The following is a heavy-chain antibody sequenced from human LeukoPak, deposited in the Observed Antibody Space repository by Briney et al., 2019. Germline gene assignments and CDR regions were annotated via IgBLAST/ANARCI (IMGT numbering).Heavy chain of an antibody. D-gene: IGHD5-18*01. V-gene: IGHV4-59*08. J-gene: IGHJ5*02. CDR1: GGSISSYY. Sequence: SETLSLTCTVSGGSISSYYWSWIRQPPGKGLEWIGYIYYSGSTNYNPPLKSRVTISVDTSKNQFSLKLSSVTAADTAVYYCARSDTAMVSPWGQGTLVTVSS. CDR2: IYYSGST. CDR3: ARSDTAMVSP.